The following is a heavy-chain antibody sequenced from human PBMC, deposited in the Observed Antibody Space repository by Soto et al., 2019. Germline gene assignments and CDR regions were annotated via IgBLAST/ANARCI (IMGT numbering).Heavy chain of an antibody. Sequence: SQLRSLARPVSNDSITTFYPSWIRQPPGKGLGWIGFIYSRGNTNYNPSLKSRVTISVDTSKNQFSLRLSSVTAADTAVYYCARHPNGGDVWYLDYWGQGILVTVSS. CDR2: IYSRGNT. V-gene: IGHV4-59*08. J-gene: IGHJ4*02. D-gene: IGHD3-16*01. CDR1: NDSITTFY. CDR3: ARHPNGGDVWYLDY.